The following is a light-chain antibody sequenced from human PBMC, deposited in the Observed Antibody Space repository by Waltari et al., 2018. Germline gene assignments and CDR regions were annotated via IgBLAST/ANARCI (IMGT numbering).Light chain of an antibody. CDR3: QQSYISLT. J-gene: IGKJ1*01. V-gene: IGKV1-39*01. CDR1: QSISNY. CDR2: AAS. Sequence: DIQMTQSPSSLSASVGDRVTITCRASQSISNYLSGYQQKPGKAPNLLIYAASSFQSGVPSRFSGSGSGTDFTLTISSLQPEDFATYYCQQSYISLTFGQGTKVEIK.